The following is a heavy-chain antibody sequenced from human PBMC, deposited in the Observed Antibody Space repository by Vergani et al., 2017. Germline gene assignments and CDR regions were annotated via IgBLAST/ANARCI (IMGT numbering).Heavy chain of an antibody. J-gene: IGHJ4*02. CDR1: GYTFTDYF. D-gene: IGHD2-2*01. Sequence: QVQLVQSGAEVKKPGASVKVSCKASGYTFTDYFMHWVRQAPGQGLEWMGWINPNSGGTNSAQKFQGRVTMTRETSISTAYMELSNLRSDDTAVYYCARVGTSSNRDYFDYWGQGTLVTVSS. V-gene: IGHV1-2*02. CDR3: ARVGTSSNRDYFDY. CDR2: INPNSGGT.